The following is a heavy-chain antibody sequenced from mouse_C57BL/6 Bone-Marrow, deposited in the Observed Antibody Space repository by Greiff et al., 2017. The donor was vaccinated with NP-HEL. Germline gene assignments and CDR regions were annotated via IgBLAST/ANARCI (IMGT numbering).Heavy chain of an antibody. V-gene: IGHV5-12*01. Sequence: EVNVVESGGGLVQPGGSLKLSCAASGFTFSDYYMYWVRQTPEKRLEWVAYISNGGGSTYYPDTVKGRFTISRDNAKNTLYLQMSRLKSEDTAMYYCASLLAYWGQGTLVTVSA. J-gene: IGHJ3*01. CDR2: ISNGGGST. CDR3: ASLLAY. CDR1: GFTFSDYY.